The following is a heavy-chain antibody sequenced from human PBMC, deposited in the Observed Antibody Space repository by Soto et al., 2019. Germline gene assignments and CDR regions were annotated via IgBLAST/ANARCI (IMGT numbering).Heavy chain of an antibody. CDR2: ISSSSNHI. V-gene: IGHV3-21*01. CDR1: RFTFSSYT. D-gene: IGHD3-10*01. CDR3: ARDHIASSITMPLGWFDP. Sequence: GGSLRLSCAASRFTFSSYTMNWVRQAPGKXLEWVSSISSSSNHIYYADSVRGRFTISRDNAKNSLYLQMNSLRAEDTAVYYCARDHIASSITMPLGWFDPWGQGTLVTVSS. J-gene: IGHJ5*02.